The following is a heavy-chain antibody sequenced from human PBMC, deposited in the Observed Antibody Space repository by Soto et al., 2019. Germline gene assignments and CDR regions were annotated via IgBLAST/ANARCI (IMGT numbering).Heavy chain of an antibody. CDR2: IYYSGST. CDR1: GGSISSYY. Sequence: PSETLSLTCTVSGGSISSYYWSWIRQPPGKGLEWIGYIYYSGSTNYNPSLKSRVTISVDTSKNQFSLKLSSVTAADTAVYYCAREDSGYDEGFDYWGQGTLVTVSS. V-gene: IGHV4-59*01. CDR3: AREDSGYDEGFDY. J-gene: IGHJ4*02. D-gene: IGHD5-12*01.